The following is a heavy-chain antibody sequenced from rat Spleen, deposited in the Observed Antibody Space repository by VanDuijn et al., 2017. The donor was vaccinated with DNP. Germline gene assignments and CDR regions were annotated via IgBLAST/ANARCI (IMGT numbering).Heavy chain of an antibody. J-gene: IGHJ4*01. CDR2: IIYDGTRT. V-gene: IGHV5-17*01. D-gene: IGHD5-1*01. CDR1: GFTFSDYA. Sequence: EVQLVESGGGLVQPGRSLKLSCAASGFTFSDYAMAWVRQAPKKGLEWVATIIYDGTRTYYRDSVKGRFTISRDNGKSTLYLQMDSLRSEDTATYYCARVQLGYYALDAWGQGTSVTVSS. CDR3: ARVQLGYYALDA.